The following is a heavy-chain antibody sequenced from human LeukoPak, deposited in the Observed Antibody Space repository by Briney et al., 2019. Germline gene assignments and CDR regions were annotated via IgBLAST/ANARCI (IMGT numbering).Heavy chain of an antibody. Sequence: PGGSLRLSCAASGFTFSSYAMSWVRQAPGKGLEWIGEINHSGSTNYNPSLKSRVTISVDTSKNQFSLKLSSVTAADTAVYYCARGTRNYKAFDYWGQGTLVTVSS. CDR1: GFTFSSYA. CDR3: ARGTRNYKAFDY. CDR2: INHSGST. D-gene: IGHD4-11*01. J-gene: IGHJ4*02. V-gene: IGHV4-34*01.